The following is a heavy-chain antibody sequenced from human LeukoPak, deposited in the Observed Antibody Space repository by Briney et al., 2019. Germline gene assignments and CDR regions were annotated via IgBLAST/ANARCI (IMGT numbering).Heavy chain of an antibody. D-gene: IGHD6-25*01. Sequence: SQTLSLTFAISVDSVSINSAAWNWLRQSPSRGLEWLGSTYYRSKWYNDYAVSVKSRITINPDTSKNQFSLQLNSVTPEDTAVYYCARATLAAAGFFDYWGQGTLVTVSS. CDR2: TYYRSKWYN. J-gene: IGHJ4*02. V-gene: IGHV6-1*01. CDR1: VDSVSINSAA. CDR3: ARATLAAAGFFDY.